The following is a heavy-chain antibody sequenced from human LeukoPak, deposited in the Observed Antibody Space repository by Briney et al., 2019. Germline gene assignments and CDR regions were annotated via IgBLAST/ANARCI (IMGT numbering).Heavy chain of an antibody. CDR2: ISGSGGTT. J-gene: IGHJ4*02. D-gene: IGHD4-17*01. CDR3: TTDLGDYGDYIRA. Sequence: PGGSLRLSCAASGFTFSSYAMSWVRQAPGKGLEWVSVISGSGGTTFYTDSVKGRFTISRDNSKNTLYLQMNSLKIEDTAVYYCTTDLGDYGDYIRAWGQGTLVTVSS. V-gene: IGHV3-23*01. CDR1: GFTFSSYA.